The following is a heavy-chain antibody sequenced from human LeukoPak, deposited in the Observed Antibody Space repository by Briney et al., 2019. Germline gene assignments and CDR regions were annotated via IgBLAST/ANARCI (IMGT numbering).Heavy chain of an antibody. D-gene: IGHD6-13*01. CDR3: ATPIAAAVADY. Sequence: GGSLRLSCAASGFTVSSNYMSWVRQAPGKGLEWVSSISSSSSYIYYADSVKGRFTISRDNTKNSLYLQMNSLRAEDTAVYYCATPIAAAVADYWGQGTLVTVSS. CDR1: GFTVSSNY. V-gene: IGHV3-21*01. CDR2: ISSSSSYI. J-gene: IGHJ4*02.